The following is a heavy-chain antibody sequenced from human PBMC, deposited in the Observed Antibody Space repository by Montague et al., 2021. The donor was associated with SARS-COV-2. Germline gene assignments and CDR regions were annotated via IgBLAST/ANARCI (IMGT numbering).Heavy chain of an antibody. CDR3: ARGLYNWNYEHWFDT. Sequence: SETLSLTCTVSGGSVGSSHYYWAWIRQPPGKGLEWIGTIYYSGSTXYNPSPRSRVTIDVDASTNQFSPKLHSVTAADTAVYFCARGLYNWNYEHWFDTWGQGTLVTVSS. D-gene: IGHD1-7*01. V-gene: IGHV4-39*01. CDR2: IYYSGST. J-gene: IGHJ5*02. CDR1: GGSVGSSHYY.